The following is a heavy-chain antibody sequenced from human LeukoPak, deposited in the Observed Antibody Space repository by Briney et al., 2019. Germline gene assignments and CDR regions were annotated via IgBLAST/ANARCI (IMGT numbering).Heavy chain of an antibody. V-gene: IGHV3-48*04. CDR2: ISSSSSTI. CDR3: AREAPYSSGWYSGFDP. J-gene: IGHJ5*02. D-gene: IGHD6-19*01. CDR1: GFTFSSYS. Sequence: GGSLRLSCAASGFTFSSYSMNWVRQAPGKGLEWVSYISSSSSTIYYTDSVKGRFTISRDNAKNSLYLQMNSLRAEDTAVYYCAREAPYSSGWYSGFDPWGQGTLVTVSS.